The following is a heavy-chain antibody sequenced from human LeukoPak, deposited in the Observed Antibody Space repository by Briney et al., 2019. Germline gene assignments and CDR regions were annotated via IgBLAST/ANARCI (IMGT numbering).Heavy chain of an antibody. CDR2: MNSAGTTT. J-gene: IGHJ4*02. CDR1: GFTSSDYW. CDR3: ATDPDSSGYYYPIFDY. D-gene: IGHD3-22*01. V-gene: IGHV3-74*01. Sequence: GGSLRLSCAASGFTSSDYWMHWVRHAPGKGLVWVSRMNSAGTTTNYADSVKGRFTISRDNSKNTLYLQINSLRAEDTAVYYCATDPDSSGYYYPIFDYWGQGTLVTVSS.